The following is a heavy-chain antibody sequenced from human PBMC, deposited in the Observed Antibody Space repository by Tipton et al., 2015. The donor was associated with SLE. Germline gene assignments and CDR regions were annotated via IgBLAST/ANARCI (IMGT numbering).Heavy chain of an antibody. V-gene: IGHV1-24*01. CDR3: ATDLYPGNKNIAVARSAFDI. J-gene: IGHJ3*02. CDR2: FDPEDGET. D-gene: IGHD6-19*01. CDR1: GYTLTELS. Sequence: QLVQSGAEVKKPGASVKVSCKVSGYTLTELSMHWVRQAPGKGLEWMGGFDPEDGETIYAQKFQGRVTMTEDTSTDTAYMELSSLRSEDTAVYYCATDLYPGNKNIAVARSAFDIWGQGTMVTVSS.